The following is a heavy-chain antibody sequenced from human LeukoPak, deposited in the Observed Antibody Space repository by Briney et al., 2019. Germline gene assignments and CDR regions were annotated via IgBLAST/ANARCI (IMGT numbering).Heavy chain of an antibody. CDR2: IYYRGST. J-gene: IGHJ4*02. Sequence: PSETLSLTCTVSGDSISSYYWSWIRQPPGKGLEWIGYIYYRGSTNYNPSLKSRATMSVDTSKNKFSLKLSSVTAADTAVYYCARKFGDYWGQGTLVTVSS. V-gene: IGHV4-59*08. CDR3: ARKFGDY. D-gene: IGHD3-10*01. CDR1: GDSISSYY.